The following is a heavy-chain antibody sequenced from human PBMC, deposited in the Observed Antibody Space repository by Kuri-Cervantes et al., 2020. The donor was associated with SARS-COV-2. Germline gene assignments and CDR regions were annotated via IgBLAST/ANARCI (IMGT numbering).Heavy chain of an antibody. CDR2: ISSSSSTT. J-gene: IGHJ4*02. CDR1: GFTFSKYK. CDR3: AASGYSYGFPYY. Sequence: GGSLRLSCVASGFTFSKYKMHWVRLLPGKGLEWVSYISSSSSTTSYADSVRGRFTVSRDSNKNSLYLQMNSLRAEDTAVYYCAASGYSYGFPYYWGQGTLVTVSS. V-gene: IGHV3-48*01. D-gene: IGHD5-18*01.